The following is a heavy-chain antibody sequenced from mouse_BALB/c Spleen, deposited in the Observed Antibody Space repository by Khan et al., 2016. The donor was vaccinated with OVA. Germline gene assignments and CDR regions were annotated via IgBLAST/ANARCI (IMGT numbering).Heavy chain of an antibody. CDR3: ARKNYYGYAMDY. D-gene: IGHD1-1*01. CDR1: GYSITSDYA. J-gene: IGHJ4*01. Sequence: EVELVESGPGLVKPSPSLSLTCTVTGYSITSDYAWDWIRQFPGNKLEWMGYISYGGSTSYNPSLKSRISITRDTSKNQFFLQLNSVTTEDTATYYCARKNYYGYAMDYWGQGTSVTVSS. CDR2: ISYGGST. V-gene: IGHV3-2*02.